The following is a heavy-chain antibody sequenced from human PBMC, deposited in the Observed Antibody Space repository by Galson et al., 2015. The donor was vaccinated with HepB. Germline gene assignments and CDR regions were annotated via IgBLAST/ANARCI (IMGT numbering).Heavy chain of an antibody. CDR3: ARATPDYYDSSGYYWGFDI. CDR1: GYTFTGYY. V-gene: IGHV1-2*04. J-gene: IGHJ3*02. D-gene: IGHD3-22*01. Sequence: SVKVSCKASGYTFTGYYMHWVRQAPGQGLEWMGWINPNSGGTNYAQKFQGWVTMTRDTSISTAYMELSRLRSDDTAVYYCARATPDYYDSSGYYWGFDIWGQGTMVTVSS. CDR2: INPNSGGT.